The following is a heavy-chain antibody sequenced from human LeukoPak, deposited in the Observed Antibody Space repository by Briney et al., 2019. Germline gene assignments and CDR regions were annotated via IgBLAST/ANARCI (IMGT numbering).Heavy chain of an antibody. V-gene: IGHV3-7*01. CDR2: ISPDGDDT. CDR3: VKWGEVASMED. J-gene: IGHJ4*02. Sequence: GGSLRLSCEAAGFTFSTHWMTWVRQAPGQGLEWVANISPDGDDTYYVDSVRGRFTITRDNAKKSVFLQMNSLRVEETAVYHCVKWGEVASMEDWGQGTLVTVSS. CDR1: GFTFSTHW. D-gene: IGHD2/OR15-2a*01.